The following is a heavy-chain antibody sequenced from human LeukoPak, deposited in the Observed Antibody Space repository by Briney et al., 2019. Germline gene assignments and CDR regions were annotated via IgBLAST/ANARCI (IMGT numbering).Heavy chain of an antibody. CDR3: ARDAPRGGATPYFDY. J-gene: IGHJ4*02. D-gene: IGHD1-26*01. V-gene: IGHV3-21*01. CDR2: ISSSSSYI. Sequence: GGSLRLSCAASGFTFSSYSMNWVRQAPGKGLEWVSSISSSSSYIYYADSVKGRFTISRDNAKNSLYLQMNSLRAEGTAVYYCARDAPRGGATPYFDYWGQGTLVTVSS. CDR1: GFTFSSYS.